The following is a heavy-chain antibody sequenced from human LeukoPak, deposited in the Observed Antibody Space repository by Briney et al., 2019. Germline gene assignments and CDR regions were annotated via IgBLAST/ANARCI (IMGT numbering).Heavy chain of an antibody. CDR3: ARDPPFSSGWSQNHFDY. V-gene: IGHV3-30*04. CDR1: GFTFDDFA. D-gene: IGHD6-19*01. Sequence: GGSLRLSCAPSGFTFDDFAMHWVRQAPGKGPEWVALISYDGGNKNYADSVKGRFTISRDNSKNTLYLHMNSLRPEDTAVYYCARDPPFSSGWSQNHFDYWGQGTLVTVSS. J-gene: IGHJ4*02. CDR2: ISYDGGNK.